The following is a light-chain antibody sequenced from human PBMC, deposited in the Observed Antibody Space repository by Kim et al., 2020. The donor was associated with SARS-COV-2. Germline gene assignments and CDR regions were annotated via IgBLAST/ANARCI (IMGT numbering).Light chain of an antibody. Sequence: ASVRDRVPITCRASQSISSWLAWYQQNPGKPPTLLIYKASSLESGVPSRFSGSGSGTEFTLTISSLQPDDFATYCCQQHNSYRWTFGQGTKVDIK. J-gene: IGKJ1*01. CDR3: QQHNSYRWT. V-gene: IGKV1-5*03. CDR2: KAS. CDR1: QSISSW.